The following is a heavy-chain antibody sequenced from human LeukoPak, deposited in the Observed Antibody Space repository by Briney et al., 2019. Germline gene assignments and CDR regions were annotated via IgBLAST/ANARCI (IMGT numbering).Heavy chain of an antibody. CDR2: MEYSVST. CDR3: VTYRPGDINWFDP. J-gene: IGHJ5*02. V-gene: IGHV4-31*03. CDR1: GASIRTANSY. D-gene: IGHD2-21*01. Sequence: SETLSLTCTVSGASIRTANSYWSWIRQYPGKGLEWIGYMEYSVSTRYNPSLKSRVVISADTSKNQFSLNLRSVTAADSAIYYCVTYRPGDINWFDPWGQGILVTVSS.